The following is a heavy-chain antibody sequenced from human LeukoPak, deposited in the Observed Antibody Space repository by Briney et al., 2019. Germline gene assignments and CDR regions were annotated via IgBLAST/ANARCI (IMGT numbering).Heavy chain of an antibody. V-gene: IGHV3-23*01. CDR3: AREVTAADGDY. CDR1: GFTFRSYA. D-gene: IGHD6-13*01. CDR2: IGGSGGT. Sequence: PGGSPRLSCTGSGFTFRSYALSWVRQAPGTGLEWVSAIGGSGGTYYADSVKGRFTISRDNSKNALYLQMNGLRDEDTAVYYCAREVTAADGDYWGQGTLVTVSS. J-gene: IGHJ4*02.